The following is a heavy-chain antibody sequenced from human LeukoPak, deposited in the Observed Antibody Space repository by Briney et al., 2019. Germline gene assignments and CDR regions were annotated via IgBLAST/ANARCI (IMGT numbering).Heavy chain of an antibody. CDR2: IKQDGDER. J-gene: IGHJ3*01. V-gene: IGHV3-7*01. D-gene: IGHD3-10*01. CDR1: GFPFSSYW. Sequence: PGGSLRLSCAASGFPFSSYWMTWVRQAPGKGREWVANIKQDGDERYYVDSVKGRFTISRDNAKNSLYLQMNSLRAEDTAVYYCAREDYYGSGNYVAWGGAFDVWGQGTTVTVSS. CDR3: AREDYYGSGNYVAWGGAFDV.